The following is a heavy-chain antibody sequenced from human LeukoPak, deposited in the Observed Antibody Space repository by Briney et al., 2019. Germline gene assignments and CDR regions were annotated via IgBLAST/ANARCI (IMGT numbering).Heavy chain of an antibody. CDR2: ISSSGSAI. J-gene: IGHJ1*01. V-gene: IGHV3-11*01. CDR1: GFTFSDYY. CDR3: AKAGHYYDTSGYYLVD. Sequence: PGGSLRLSCAASGFTFSDYYMSWIRQAPGKGLEWVSYISSSGSAIYYADSVKGRFTISRDNAKNSLYLQMNSLRAKDTAVYYCAKAGHYYDTSGYYLVDWGQGTLLTVSS. D-gene: IGHD3-22*01.